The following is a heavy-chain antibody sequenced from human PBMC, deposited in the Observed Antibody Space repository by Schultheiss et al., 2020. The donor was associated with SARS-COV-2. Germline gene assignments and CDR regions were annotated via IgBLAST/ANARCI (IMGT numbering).Heavy chain of an antibody. CDR3: ARAPDYGGNPFAY. CDR2: IYHSGPT. J-gene: IGHJ4*02. V-gene: IGHV4-38-2*02. Sequence: SETLSLTCSVSGYSISSGYYWGWIRQPPGKGLEWIGSIYHSGPTYYNPSLKSRVTISVDTSKNQFSLKLISVTAADTAVYYCARAPDYGGNPFAYWGQGTLVTVSS. D-gene: IGHD4-23*01. CDR1: GYSISSGYY.